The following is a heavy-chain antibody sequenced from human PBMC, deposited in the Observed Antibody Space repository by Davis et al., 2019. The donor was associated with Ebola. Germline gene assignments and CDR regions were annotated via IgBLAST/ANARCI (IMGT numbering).Heavy chain of an antibody. V-gene: IGHV3-30-3*01. CDR3: ARGDTVTSEYDY. CDR1: GFTLSNYA. CDR2: ISYDGSDE. D-gene: IGHD4-17*01. Sequence: GESLKISCAASGFTLSNYAMHWVRQAPGKGLEWEAVISYDGSDEYYADSVKGRFIISRDNSKNTLFLQMNSLRAVDTAVYYCARGDTVTSEYDYWGQGSLVTVSP. J-gene: IGHJ4*02.